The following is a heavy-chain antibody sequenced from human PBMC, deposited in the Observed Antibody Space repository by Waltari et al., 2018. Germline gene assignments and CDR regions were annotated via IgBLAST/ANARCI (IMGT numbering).Heavy chain of an antibody. CDR1: GFTFPPAG. Sequence: EVQMVESGGGSVKPGDSLRLSCVASGFTFPPAGLTWVRQAPGKGVEWVGRIKSRNDGAITDFAASVRGRFSISRDDSQNMVFLQMNSLRSEDTAVYYCTTLDAPWGGWGHGTLVTVSS. D-gene: IGHD7-27*01. V-gene: IGHV3-15*01. J-gene: IGHJ4*01. CDR3: TTLDAPWGG. CDR2: IKSRNDGAIT.